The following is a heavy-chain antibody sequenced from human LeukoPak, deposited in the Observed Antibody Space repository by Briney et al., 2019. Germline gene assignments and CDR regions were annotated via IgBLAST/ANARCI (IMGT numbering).Heavy chain of an antibody. CDR1: GFYFGGHA. D-gene: IGHD2-2*01. J-gene: IGHJ6*02. CDR2: ITYGSDTI. CDR3: AKDRYCSSTSCSYYYYYGMDV. V-gene: IGHV3-48*04. Sequence: GGSLRLSCVASGFYFGGHAMHWLRQAPGKGLEWVAYITYGSDTIFYADSVKGRFTVSRDNAKNSLYLQTDSLRAEDTAVYYCAKDRYCSSTSCSYYYYYGMDVWGQGTTVTVSS.